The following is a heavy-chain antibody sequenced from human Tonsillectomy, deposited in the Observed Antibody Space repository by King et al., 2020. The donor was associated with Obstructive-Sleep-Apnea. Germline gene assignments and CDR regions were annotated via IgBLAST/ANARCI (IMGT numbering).Heavy chain of an antibody. V-gene: IGHV4-30-2*01. CDR3: ARGTSTYTFDY. D-gene: IGHD4-11*01. CDR1: GGSISSGDYS. J-gene: IGHJ4*02. CDR2: IYHGGST. Sequence: QLQESGSGLVKPSQTLSLTCAVSGGSISSGDYSWGWIRQPPGKGLEWIGYIYHGGSTYYNPSLKSRVTISADRSKNQFSLKLNSVTAADTAVYYCARGTSTYTFDYWGQGTLVTVSS.